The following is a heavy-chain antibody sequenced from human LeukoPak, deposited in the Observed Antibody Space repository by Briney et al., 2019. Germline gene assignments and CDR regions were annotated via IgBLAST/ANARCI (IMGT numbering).Heavy chain of an antibody. CDR1: GYTNPW. V-gene: IGHV5-51*01. CDR2: IYPGDSDT. D-gene: IGHD3-22*01. Sequence: GESLKISCQGAGYTNPWIGWVRQMPGKGLEWMGIIYPGDSDTTYSPSFQGQVTISADKSISTAYLQWSSLKASDTAMYYCASAGDTSDYFYFSAFDIWGQGTMVTVSS. CDR3: ASAGDTSDYFYFSAFDI. J-gene: IGHJ3*02.